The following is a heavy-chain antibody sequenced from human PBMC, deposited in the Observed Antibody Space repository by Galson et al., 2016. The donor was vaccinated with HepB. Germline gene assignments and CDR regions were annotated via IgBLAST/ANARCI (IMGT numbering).Heavy chain of an antibody. D-gene: IGHD2-21*01. V-gene: IGHV4-59*01. CDR2: IYYDGST. CDR1: GGSIRSYY. Sequence: SETLSLTCTVSGGSIRSYYWAWIRQPPGKGLEWIGYIYYDGSTNYNPSLKSRVTMSVDTSNNQFSLKVTSVTAADTAVYYCARLVGGGAGWFGPWGQGTLVTVSS. CDR3: ARLVGGGAGWFGP. J-gene: IGHJ5*02.